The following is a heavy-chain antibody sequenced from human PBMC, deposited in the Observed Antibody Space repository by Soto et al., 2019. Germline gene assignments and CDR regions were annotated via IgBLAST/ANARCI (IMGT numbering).Heavy chain of an antibody. CDR1: GYTFTSYG. D-gene: IGHD3-22*01. V-gene: IGHV1-18*01. Sequence: ASVKVSCKASGYTFTSYGISWVRQAPGQGLEWMGRISAYNGNTNYAQKLQGRVTMTTDTSTSTAYMELRSLRSDDTAVYYCARVPPFHYYDSSGYSYGDYWGQGTLVTVSS. J-gene: IGHJ4*02. CDR2: ISAYNGNT. CDR3: ARVPPFHYYDSSGYSYGDY.